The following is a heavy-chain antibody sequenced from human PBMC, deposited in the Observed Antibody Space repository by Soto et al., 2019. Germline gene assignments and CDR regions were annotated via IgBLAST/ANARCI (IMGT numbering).Heavy chain of an antibody. J-gene: IGHJ6*02. CDR3: AREREDSYDILTGNSYYYYPMDV. Sequence: QVQLVESGGGVVQPGRSLRLSCAASGFIFNNYGMHWVRQAPGKGLEWVAVIWYDGSDKYYANSVKGRFTISRDNSNNTLYLQMNSLRAEDTAVYYCAREREDSYDILTGNSYYYYPMDVWGQGTTVTVTS. CDR1: GFIFNNYG. V-gene: IGHV3-33*01. D-gene: IGHD3-9*01. CDR2: IWYDGSDK.